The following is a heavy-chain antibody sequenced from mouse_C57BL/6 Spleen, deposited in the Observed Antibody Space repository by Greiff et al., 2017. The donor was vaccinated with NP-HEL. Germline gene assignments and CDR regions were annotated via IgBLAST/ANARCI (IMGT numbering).Heavy chain of an antibody. Sequence: EVHLVESGGGLVQPGGSLKLSCAASGFTFSDYYMYWVRQTPEKRLEWVAYISNGGGSTYYPDTVKGRFTISRDNAKNTLYLQMSRLKSEDTAMYYCARRFDYGDYYAMDYWGQGTSVTVSS. CDR2: ISNGGGST. CDR3: ARRFDYGDYYAMDY. J-gene: IGHJ4*01. D-gene: IGHD2-4*01. CDR1: GFTFSDYY. V-gene: IGHV5-12*01.